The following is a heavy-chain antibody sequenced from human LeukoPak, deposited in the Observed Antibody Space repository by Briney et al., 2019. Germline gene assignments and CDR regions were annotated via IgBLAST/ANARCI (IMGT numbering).Heavy chain of an antibody. Sequence: GGSLRLSWAASGFTFSSFAMAWVRQSPGKGLEWVSGFDGNGPNTYYADSVKGRWTISRDNSRNTLYLEMNSLRPEDTAIYYCAKPRTTGLGWAQFDYWGQGSLVTVSS. CDR3: AKPRTTGLGWAQFDY. CDR1: GFTFSSFA. J-gene: IGHJ4*02. V-gene: IGHV3-23*01. D-gene: IGHD2-8*02. CDR2: FDGNGPNT.